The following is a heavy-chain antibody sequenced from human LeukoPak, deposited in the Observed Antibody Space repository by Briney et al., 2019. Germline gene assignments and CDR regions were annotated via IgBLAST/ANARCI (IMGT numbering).Heavy chain of an antibody. Sequence: ASVKVSCKASGYTFTSYDINWVRQATGQGLERMGWMNPNSGNTGYAQKFQGRVTMTRNTSISTAYMELSSLRSEDTAVYYCARGRRRVAALGIKYYYYMDVWGKGTTVTVSS. J-gene: IGHJ6*03. V-gene: IGHV1-8*01. CDR1: GYTFTSYD. CDR3: ARGRRRVAALGIKYYYYMDV. CDR2: MNPNSGNT. D-gene: IGHD2-21*01.